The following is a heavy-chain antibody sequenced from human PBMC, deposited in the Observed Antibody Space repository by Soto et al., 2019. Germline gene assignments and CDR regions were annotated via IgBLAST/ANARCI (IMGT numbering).Heavy chain of an antibody. Sequence: EVQLLESGGGLVQPGGSLRLSCAASGFTFSSYAMTWVRQAPGTGLEWVSAISASGGRTYFADSVKCRFTISRDNSKNTLYLQMNSLRAEDTAVYYCAKEMGYSSSSRSDYWGQGTLVTVSS. CDR3: AKEMGYSSSSRSDY. J-gene: IGHJ4*02. CDR2: ISASGGRT. D-gene: IGHD6-6*01. CDR1: GFTFSSYA. V-gene: IGHV3-23*01.